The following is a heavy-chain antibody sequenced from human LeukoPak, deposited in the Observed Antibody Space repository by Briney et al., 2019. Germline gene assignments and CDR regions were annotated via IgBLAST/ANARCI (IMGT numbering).Heavy chain of an antibody. V-gene: IGHV4-39*07. CDR2: TFYSGNT. D-gene: IGHD3-3*01. CDR3: ARGLNDSWTGENY. Sequence: SETLSLTCSVSGGSIRSNLYYWAWIRQSPGKGLEWIGSTFYSGNTYYNSSLKSRVTISVDTSKSQFSLKVRYVTAADTAVYYCARGLNDSWTGENYWGQGTLVTVSS. J-gene: IGHJ4*02. CDR1: GGSIRSNLYY.